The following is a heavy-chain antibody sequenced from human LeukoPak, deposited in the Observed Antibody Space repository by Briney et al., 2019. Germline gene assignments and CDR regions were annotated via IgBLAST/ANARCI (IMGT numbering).Heavy chain of an antibody. J-gene: IGHJ3*02. CDR3: ARGTIRDGYNGGAFDI. Sequence: SVKVSCKASGGTFSSYAISWVRQAPGQGLEWMGGIIPIFGTANYAQKFQGRVTITADESTSTAYMELSSLRSEDTAVYYCARGTIRDGYNGGAFDIWGQGIMVTVSS. CDR1: GGTFSSYA. D-gene: IGHD5-24*01. V-gene: IGHV1-69*01. CDR2: IIPIFGTA.